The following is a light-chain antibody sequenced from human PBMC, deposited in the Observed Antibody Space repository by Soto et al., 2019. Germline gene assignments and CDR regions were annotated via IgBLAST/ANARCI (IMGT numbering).Light chain of an antibody. J-gene: IGLJ1*01. CDR2: EVN. CDR3: SSYAGSNTYDV. Sequence: QSALTQPPSASGSPGQSVTISCTGTSSDVGGYTYVSWYQQHPGKAPKLMIYEVNKRPSGVPDRFSGSKSGNTASLTVSGLQAEDEADYYCSSYAGSNTYDVFGTGTKVTVL. CDR1: SSDVGGYTY. V-gene: IGLV2-8*01.